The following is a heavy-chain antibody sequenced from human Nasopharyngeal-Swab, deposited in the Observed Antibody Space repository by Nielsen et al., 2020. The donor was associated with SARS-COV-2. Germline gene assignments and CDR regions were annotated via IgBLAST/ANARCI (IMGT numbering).Heavy chain of an antibody. D-gene: IGHD1-26*01. CDR2: SSVYNGNT. CDR3: ARVTWQLVGYYYYYGMDV. CDR1: GYTFTNYG. J-gene: IGHJ6*02. V-gene: IGHV1-18*01. Sequence: DSVKVSCKASGYTFTNYGISWVRQAPGEGLEWMGWSSVYNGNTNYGQRVQGRVTMTTDTSTNTAYMELRSLRSDDTAVYYCARVTWQLVGYYYYYGMDVWGQGTTVTVSS.